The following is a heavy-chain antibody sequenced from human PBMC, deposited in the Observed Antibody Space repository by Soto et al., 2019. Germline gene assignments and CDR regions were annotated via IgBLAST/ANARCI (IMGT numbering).Heavy chain of an antibody. D-gene: IGHD2-2*02. J-gene: IGHJ4*02. V-gene: IGHV3-11*01. CDR3: ARDQFHTDSRQFDS. Sequence: QVQLVESGGGLVKPGGSLRLSCAASGFTFSDSYMSWIRQAPGKGLEWISFISSSANTIYYADSVKGRFTISRDNAKNSLFLQMSSLRPEDTAVYYCARDQFHTDSRQFDSWGQGTLVTVSS. CDR1: GFTFSDSY. CDR2: ISSSANTI.